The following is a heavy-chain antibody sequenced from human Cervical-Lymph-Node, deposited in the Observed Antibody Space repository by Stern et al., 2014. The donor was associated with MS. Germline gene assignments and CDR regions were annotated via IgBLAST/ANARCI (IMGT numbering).Heavy chain of an antibody. Sequence: VQLVESGAEVRKSGESLKISCKGSGYSFTTYWIGWVRQMPGKGLEWMAIIYPGDSDTRYSPSFQGQVTISADKSLSTAYLQWSSLKASDTAIYYCARHRGPGGSYLPFDFWGQGTLVTVSS. CDR2: IYPGDSDT. V-gene: IGHV5-51*01. J-gene: IGHJ4*02. CDR1: GYSFTTYW. CDR3: ARHRGPGGSYLPFDF. D-gene: IGHD1-26*01.